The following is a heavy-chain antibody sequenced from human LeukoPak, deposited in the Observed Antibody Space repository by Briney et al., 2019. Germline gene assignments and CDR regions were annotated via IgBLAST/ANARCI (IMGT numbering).Heavy chain of an antibody. CDR1: GFTFSSYA. V-gene: IGHV3-64*01. Sequence: GGSLRLSCAASGFTFSSYAMHWVRQAPGKGLEYVSAISSNGGSTYYANSVKGRFTISRDNSKNTLYLQMGSPRAEDMAVYYCARAGGYYYDSSGYNFDYWGQGTLVTVSS. CDR2: ISSNGGST. D-gene: IGHD3-22*01. CDR3: ARAGGYYYDSSGYNFDY. J-gene: IGHJ4*02.